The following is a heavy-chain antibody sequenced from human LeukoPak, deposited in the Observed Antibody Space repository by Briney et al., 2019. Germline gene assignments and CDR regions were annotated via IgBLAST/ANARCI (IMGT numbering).Heavy chain of an antibody. D-gene: IGHD5-18*01. CDR3: AREGYSYGQDYYYYYMDV. J-gene: IGHJ6*03. Sequence: ASVKVSCKASGYTFTSYDINWVRQATGQGLEWMGWMNPNSGNTGYAQKFQGRVTITRNTSISTAYMELSSLRSEDTAVYYCAREGYSYGQDYYYYYMDVWGKGTTVTVAS. CDR1: GYTFTSYD. V-gene: IGHV1-8*02. CDR2: MNPNSGNT.